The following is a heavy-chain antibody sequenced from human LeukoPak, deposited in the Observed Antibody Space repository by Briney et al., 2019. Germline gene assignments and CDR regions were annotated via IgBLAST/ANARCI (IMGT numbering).Heavy chain of an antibody. J-gene: IGHJ4*02. CDR1: GFTVSSNY. D-gene: IGHD4-23*01. Sequence: GGSLRLSCAASGFTVSSNYMSWVRQAPGKGLEWVSVIYSGGSTYYADSVKGRFTISRDNSKNTLYLQMNSLRAEDTAVYYCARGDYGGNSRPFDYWGQGTLVTVSS. CDR2: IYSGGST. CDR3: ARGDYGGNSRPFDY. V-gene: IGHV3-53*01.